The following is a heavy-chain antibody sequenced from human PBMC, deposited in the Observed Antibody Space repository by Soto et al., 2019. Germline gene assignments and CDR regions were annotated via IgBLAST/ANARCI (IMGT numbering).Heavy chain of an antibody. Sequence: SETLPLTCTVSGGSISSGGYCWSWIRQHPGKGLEWIGCTYYSGSTYYNPSLKSRVTISVDKSKNQFSLKLSSVPAADTAVYYCARGVTMVRGVIIPWFDPWGQGTLVTVSS. CDR3: ARGVTMVRGVIIPWFDP. V-gene: IGHV4-30-4*08. J-gene: IGHJ5*02. CDR2: TYYSGST. CDR1: GGSISSGGYC. D-gene: IGHD3-10*01.